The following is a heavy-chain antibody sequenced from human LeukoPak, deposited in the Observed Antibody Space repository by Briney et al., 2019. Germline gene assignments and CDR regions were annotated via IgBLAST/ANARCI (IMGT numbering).Heavy chain of an antibody. Sequence: GGSLRLSCAGSGFSFSFPFNYHAMSWVRQAPGKGLEWVSGISGSGDSTYYADSVKGRLTIFRDNSKNTLYLQMNSLRAEDTAVYYCAQDRTTMIVDAFDIWGQGTMVTASS. CDR3: AQDRTTMIVDAFDI. CDR1: GFSFSFPFNYHA. D-gene: IGHD3-22*01. J-gene: IGHJ3*02. CDR2: ISGSGDST. V-gene: IGHV3-23*01.